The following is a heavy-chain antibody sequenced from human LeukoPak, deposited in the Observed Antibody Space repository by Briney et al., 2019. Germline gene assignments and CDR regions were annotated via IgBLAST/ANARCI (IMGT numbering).Heavy chain of an antibody. J-gene: IGHJ4*02. CDR3: ARLQDDSSGYLDY. Sequence: PSETLSLTCTVSGGSISSSSYHWGWIRQPPGKGLEWIGSIYYSGSTYYNPSLKSRVTISVDTSKNQFSLKLSSVTAADTAVYYCARLQDDSSGYLDYWGQGTLITVSS. CDR1: GGSISSSSYH. D-gene: IGHD3-22*01. V-gene: IGHV4-39*01. CDR2: IYYSGST.